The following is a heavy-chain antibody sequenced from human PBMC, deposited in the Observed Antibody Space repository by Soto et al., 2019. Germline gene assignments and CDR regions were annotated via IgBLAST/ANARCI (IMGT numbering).Heavy chain of an antibody. J-gene: IGHJ4*02. CDR3: ARHYSGDPFDY. CDR1: GGSISRYD. Sequence: SETLCLTCIVSGGSISRYDWSWIRQPPGKGLEWIGYISYSGSTDYNPSLKSRVTISADTSRNQFSLKLTSVTAADTAVYYCARHYSGDPFDYWGQGTLVTVSS. D-gene: IGHD4-17*01. V-gene: IGHV4-59*08. CDR2: ISYSGST.